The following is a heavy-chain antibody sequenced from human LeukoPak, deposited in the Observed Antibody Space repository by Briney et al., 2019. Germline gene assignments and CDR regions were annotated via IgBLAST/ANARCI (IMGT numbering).Heavy chain of an antibody. V-gene: IGHV3-7*05. CDR3: AKDHRSSFCSSSSCYQTPFYFDS. CDR1: GFTFTTSW. CDR2: INQVGSGK. J-gene: IGHJ4*02. D-gene: IGHD2-2*01. Sequence: GGSLRLSCAASGFTFTTSWMSWVRQAPGKGLEWVANINQVGSGKYYVDSVEGRFTISRDNSKNTLFLQLNSLRAEDTAVYYCAKDHRSSFCSSSSCYQTPFYFDSWGRGALVTVSS.